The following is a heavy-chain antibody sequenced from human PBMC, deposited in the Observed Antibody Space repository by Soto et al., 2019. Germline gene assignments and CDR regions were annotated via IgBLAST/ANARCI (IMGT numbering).Heavy chain of an antibody. CDR1: GGSFSGYY. CDR2: INHSGST. D-gene: IGHD3-3*01. Sequence: QVQLQQWGAGLLKPSETLSLTCAVYGGSFSGYYWSWIRQPPGKGLEWIGEINHSGSTNSNPSLKSRVTISVDTSKNQFSLKLSSVTAADTAVYYCVRGLQRITIFGVVIIANWFDPWGQGTLVTVSS. J-gene: IGHJ5*02. V-gene: IGHV4-34*01. CDR3: VRGLQRITIFGVVIIANWFDP.